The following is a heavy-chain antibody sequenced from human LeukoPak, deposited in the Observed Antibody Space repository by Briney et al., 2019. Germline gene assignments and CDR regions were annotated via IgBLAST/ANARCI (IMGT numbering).Heavy chain of an antibody. Sequence: GGSLRLSCAASGFTVSSNYMSWVRQAPGKGLEWVSAISGTGGSTYYADSVKGRFTISRDNSKNTLYLQMNSLRAEDTAVYYCAPLGAGTYIADYWGQGTLVTVSS. CDR2: ISGTGGST. J-gene: IGHJ4*02. V-gene: IGHV3-23*01. CDR3: APLGAGTYIADY. CDR1: GFTVSSNY. D-gene: IGHD3-10*01.